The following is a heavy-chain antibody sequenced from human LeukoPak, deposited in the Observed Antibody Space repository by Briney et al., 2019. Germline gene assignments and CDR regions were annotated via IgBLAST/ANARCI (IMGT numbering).Heavy chain of an antibody. CDR1: GFTFSSYG. V-gene: IGHV3-33*01. CDR3: ARDPTPYYYDSSGYYLGY. CDR2: IWYDGSNK. D-gene: IGHD3-22*01. Sequence: QLGGSLRLSCAASGFTFSSYGMHWVRQAPGKGLEWVAVIWYDGSNKYYADSVKGRFTISRDNSKNTLYLQMNSLRAEDTAVYYCARDPTPYYYDSSGYYLGYWGQGTLVTVSS. J-gene: IGHJ4*02.